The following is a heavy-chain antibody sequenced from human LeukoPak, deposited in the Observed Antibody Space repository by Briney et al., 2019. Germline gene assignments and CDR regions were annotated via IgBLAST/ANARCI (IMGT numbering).Heavy chain of an antibody. CDR3: ATPYCSSISCLDVFNM. Sequence: PSQTLSLTCNVSGVSVSDGRYYWTWIRQHPGKGLEWIGYKYYSGSAKYNPSLKSRLTISIDTSKNQFSLQLSSVTAADTATYYCATPYCSSISCLDVFNMWGQGTRVIVSS. D-gene: IGHD2-2*01. J-gene: IGHJ3*02. CDR2: KYYSGSA. CDR1: GVSVSDGRYY. V-gene: IGHV4-31*03.